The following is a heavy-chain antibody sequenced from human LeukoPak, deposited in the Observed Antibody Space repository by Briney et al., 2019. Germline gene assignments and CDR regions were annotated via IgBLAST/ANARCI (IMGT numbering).Heavy chain of an antibody. CDR2: IYYSGST. Sequence: PSQTLSLTCTVSGGSISSGGYYWSWIRQHPGKGLEWIGYIYYSGSTYYNPSLKSRVTISVDTSKNQFSLKLSSVTAADTAVYYCARAGTNYGGNSGGWFDPWGQGTLVTVSS. D-gene: IGHD4-23*01. CDR1: GGSISSGGYY. J-gene: IGHJ5*02. V-gene: IGHV4-31*03. CDR3: ARAGTNYGGNSGGWFDP.